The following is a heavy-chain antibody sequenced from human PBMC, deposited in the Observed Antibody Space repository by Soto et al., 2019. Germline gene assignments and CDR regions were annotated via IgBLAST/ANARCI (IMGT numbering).Heavy chain of an antibody. CDR3: ASGYQPYGMDV. V-gene: IGHV3-23*01. J-gene: IGHJ6*02. Sequence: LRLSFAASGCTFSSYAMSWVRQAPGKGLEWVSAISGSGGSTYYADSVKGRFTISRDNSKNTLYLQMNSLRAEDTAVYYCASGYQPYGMDVWGQGTTVTVSS. CDR2: ISGSGGST. D-gene: IGHD3-22*01. CDR1: GCTFSSYA.